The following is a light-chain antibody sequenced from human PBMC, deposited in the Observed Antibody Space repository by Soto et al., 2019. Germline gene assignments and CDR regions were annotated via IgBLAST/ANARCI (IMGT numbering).Light chain of an antibody. Sequence: EIVMTQSPATLSVSPWERATLSCRASQSVSSNLAWYQQKPGQAPRLLIYGASTRATGIPARFSGSGSGTEFTLTIIILQSEDSAVYYCQQYNNWPPFTFGPGTKVDIK. CDR1: QSVSSN. CDR3: QQYNNWPPFT. V-gene: IGKV3-15*01. CDR2: GAS. J-gene: IGKJ3*01.